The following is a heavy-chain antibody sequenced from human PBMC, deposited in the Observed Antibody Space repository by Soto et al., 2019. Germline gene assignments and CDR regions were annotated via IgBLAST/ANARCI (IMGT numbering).Heavy chain of an antibody. V-gene: IGHV3-23*01. Sequence: GGSLRRSCTASGFTFSTSAMSWVRQAPGRRLEWVSGISGSGAGTYYADSVKGRFTISRDNSKNTLYLQMSGLRVEDECVYYCAKGPTVFGAVISFDYYYGMYVWGQGTPVTVSS. CDR1: GFTFSTSA. CDR3: AKGPTVFGAVISFDYYYGMYV. CDR2: ISGSGAGT. D-gene: IGHD3-3*01. J-gene: IGHJ6*02.